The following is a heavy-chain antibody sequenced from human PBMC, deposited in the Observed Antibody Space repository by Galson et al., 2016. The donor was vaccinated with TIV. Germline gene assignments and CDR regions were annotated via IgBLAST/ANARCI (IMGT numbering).Heavy chain of an antibody. CDR1: GYTFTSYA. Sequence: SVKVSCKASGYTFTSYAIHWVRQAPGQRLEWMGLINAGNGNTKYSQRFQGRVTISRDTSATTTYMELSSLRSEDTALYYCARESRLGRFKAFDIWGQGTMVTVSS. CDR3: ARESRLGRFKAFDI. CDR2: INAGNGNT. J-gene: IGHJ3*02. D-gene: IGHD7-27*01. V-gene: IGHV1-3*01.